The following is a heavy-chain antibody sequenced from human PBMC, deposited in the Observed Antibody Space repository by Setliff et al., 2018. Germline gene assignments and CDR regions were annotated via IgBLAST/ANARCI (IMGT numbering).Heavy chain of an antibody. D-gene: IGHD1-1*01. CDR1: GGSINSGVYY. CDR2: IYHGGDT. V-gene: IGHV4-39*01. Sequence: SETLSLTCTVSGGSINSGVYYWGWIRQPPGKGLEWIGRIYHGGDTYYKASLKSRLTISVDTSKNQFSLKLRSVTAADTAVYYCARTGTYRYFDYWGQGALVTVSS. CDR3: ARTGTYRYFDY. J-gene: IGHJ4*02.